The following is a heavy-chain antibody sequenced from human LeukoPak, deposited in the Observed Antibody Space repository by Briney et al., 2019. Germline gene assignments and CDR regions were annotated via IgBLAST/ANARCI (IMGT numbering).Heavy chain of an antibody. CDR3: ARDFGLTGNWFDP. D-gene: IGHD7-27*01. V-gene: IGHV4-39*07. CDR1: GGSISSSSYY. Sequence: SETLSLTCTVSGGSISSSSYYWGWIRQPPGKGLEWIGSIYYSGSTYYNPSLKSRVTISVDTSKNQFSLKLSSVTAADTAVYYCARDFGLTGNWFDPWGQGTLVTVSS. CDR2: IYYSGST. J-gene: IGHJ5*02.